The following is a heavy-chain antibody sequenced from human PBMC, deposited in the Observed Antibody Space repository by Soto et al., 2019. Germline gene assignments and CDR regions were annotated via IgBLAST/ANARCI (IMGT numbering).Heavy chain of an antibody. CDR3: ARDSGQVVVVPAAMPAAFDI. CDR2: ISSSSSYI. D-gene: IGHD2-2*01. V-gene: IGHV3-21*01. CDR1: GFTFSSYS. Sequence: GGSLRLSCAASGFTFSSYSMNWVRQAPGKGLEWVSSISSSSSYIYYADSVKGRFTISRDNAKNSLYLQMNSLRAEDTDVYYCARDSGQVVVVPAAMPAAFDIWGQGTMVTVSS. J-gene: IGHJ3*02.